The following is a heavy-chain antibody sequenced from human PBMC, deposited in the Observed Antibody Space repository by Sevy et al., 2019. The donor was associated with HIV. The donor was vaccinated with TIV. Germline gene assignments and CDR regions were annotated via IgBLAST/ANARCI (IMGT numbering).Heavy chain of an antibody. J-gene: IGHJ4*02. V-gene: IGHV3-7*01. CDR2: IKSDGSDK. Sequence: GGSLRLSCAASGFTFSAYWMNWVRQAPGKGLEWVANIKSDGSDKKYVDSVEGRVTISRDNAKNSLYLQMNSLRVEDTAVYYCAQETVGRFDSWGQGTLVTVSS. D-gene: IGHD3-16*01. CDR1: GFTFSAYW. CDR3: AQETVGRFDS.